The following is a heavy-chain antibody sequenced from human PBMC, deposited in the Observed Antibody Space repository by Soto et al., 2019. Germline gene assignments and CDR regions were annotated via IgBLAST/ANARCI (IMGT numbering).Heavy chain of an antibody. CDR2: IKPSGGST. CDR1: GYTFTNYY. Sequence: ASVKVSCKASGYTFTNYYMHWVRQAPGQGLEWMGIIKPSGGSTTYSQNFQGRVTMTRDTSTSTVYMELSSLRSEDTAVYYCARVEGDYYDSSAYFDYWGQG. V-gene: IGHV1-46*01. D-gene: IGHD3-22*01. CDR3: ARVEGDYYDSSAYFDY. J-gene: IGHJ4*02.